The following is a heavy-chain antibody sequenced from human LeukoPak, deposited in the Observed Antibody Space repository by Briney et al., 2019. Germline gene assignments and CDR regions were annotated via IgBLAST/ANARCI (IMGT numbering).Heavy chain of an antibody. CDR3: ARRGYCTSNSCYPYYYYAMDV. CDR2: IRNKVNSYAT. J-gene: IGHJ6*02. CDR1: GFTFSGSA. D-gene: IGHD2-2*01. V-gene: IGHV3-73*01. Sequence: PGGSLRLSCAASGFTFSGSAMHWVRQASGKGLEWVGRIRNKVNSYATAYAASVKGRFTIFRDDSKNTAYLQMNSLKTEDTAVYYCARRGYCTSNSCYPYYYYAMDVWGQGTTVTVSS.